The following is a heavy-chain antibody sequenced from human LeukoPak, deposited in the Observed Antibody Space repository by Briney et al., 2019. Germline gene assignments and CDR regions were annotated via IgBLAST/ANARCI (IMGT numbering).Heavy chain of an antibody. CDR2: IKEDGSEK. Sequence: GGSLRLSCAASGFTFTNYWMSWVRQAPGKGLEWVANIKEDGSEKHYVDSVKGRFTISRDNAENSLYLQMNSLRAEDTGVYYCAGGFMGYCSGGSCFGYWGQGTLVTVSS. CDR1: GFTFTNYW. J-gene: IGHJ4*02. D-gene: IGHD2-15*01. CDR3: AGGFMGYCSGGSCFGY. V-gene: IGHV3-7*01.